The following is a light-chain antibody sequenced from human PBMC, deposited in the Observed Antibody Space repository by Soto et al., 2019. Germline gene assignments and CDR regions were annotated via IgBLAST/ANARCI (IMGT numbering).Light chain of an antibody. Sequence: DIQMTQSPSTLSASVGDRVTITCRASQSISSWLAWYQQKPGKAPKLLIYKASSLESGVPSRFSGSGSGTEFTLTISSLQPEDFATYYCQQSYRTPITFGQGTRLEIK. J-gene: IGKJ5*01. CDR2: KAS. CDR3: QQSYRTPIT. V-gene: IGKV1-5*03. CDR1: QSISSW.